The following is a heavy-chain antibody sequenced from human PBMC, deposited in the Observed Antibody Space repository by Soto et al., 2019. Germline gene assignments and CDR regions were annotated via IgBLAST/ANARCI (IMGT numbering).Heavy chain of an antibody. D-gene: IGHD6-13*01. J-gene: IGHJ5*02. V-gene: IGHV3-48*02. CDR2: ITSSSTTI. CDR1: GFTFSTYS. Sequence: LRLSCAASGFTFSTYSMNWVRQAPGKGLEWISYITSSSTTIFYADSVKGRFTISRDNAKNSLYLQMNSLRDEDTSVYYCARDNGIAGSFDPWGQGTLVTVSS. CDR3: ARDNGIAGSFDP.